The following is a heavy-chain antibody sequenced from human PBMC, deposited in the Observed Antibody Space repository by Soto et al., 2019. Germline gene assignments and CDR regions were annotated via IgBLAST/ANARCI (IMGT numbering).Heavy chain of an antibody. CDR3: ATWVGWLAAFDY. V-gene: IGHV1-24*01. J-gene: IGHJ4*02. Sequence: GASVKVSCKVSGYTLTELSMHWVRQAPGKGLEWMGGFDPEDGETIYAQKFQGRVTMTEDTSTDTAYMELSSLRSEDTAVYYCATWVGWLAAFDYWGQGTLVTVSS. D-gene: IGHD6-19*01. CDR1: GYTLTELS. CDR2: FDPEDGET.